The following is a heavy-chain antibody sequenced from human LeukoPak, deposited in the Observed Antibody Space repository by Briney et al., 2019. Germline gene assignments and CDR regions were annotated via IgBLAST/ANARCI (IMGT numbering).Heavy chain of an antibody. CDR2: IKQDGSEK. V-gene: IGHV3-7*05. CDR1: GFTFSSYW. Sequence: GGSLRLSCAASGFTFSSYWMSWVRQAPGKGLEWVANIKQDGSEKYYVDSVKGRFTISRDNAKNSLYLQMNSLRAEDTAVYYCARIWGGYSYGYGPGYYVYWGQGTLVTVSS. CDR3: ARIWGGYSYGYGPGYYVY. J-gene: IGHJ4*02. D-gene: IGHD5-18*01.